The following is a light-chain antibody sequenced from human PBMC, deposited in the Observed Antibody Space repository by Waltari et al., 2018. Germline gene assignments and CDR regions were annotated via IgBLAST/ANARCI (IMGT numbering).Light chain of an antibody. CDR3: CSYAGSSTFAV. V-gene: IGLV2-23*03. Sequence: QSALTQPASVSWSPGQSITISCTGTSCAVGSYNLVSLYQQHPGKAPKLMIYEGSKWPSGVSNRFSGSKSGNTASLTISGLQAEDEADYYCCSYAGSSTFAVFGGGTKLTVL. CDR2: EGS. CDR1: SCAVGSYNL. J-gene: IGLJ3*02.